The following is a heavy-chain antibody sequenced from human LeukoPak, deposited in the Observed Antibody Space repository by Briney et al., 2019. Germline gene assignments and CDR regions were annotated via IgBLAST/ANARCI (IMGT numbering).Heavy chain of an antibody. CDR1: GVSFSSYS. D-gene: IGHD3-9*01. Sequence: PSESLSLSCAVSGVSFSSYSVSWIRQPAGKGLEWIGRIYDSENTNYNASLKSRVTMSGDTSKNQFSLKLSSVTAADTAVYYCARETGYYVFDYWGQGTLVTVSS. CDR3: ARETGYYVFDY. V-gene: IGHV4-4*07. CDR2: IYDSENT. J-gene: IGHJ4*02.